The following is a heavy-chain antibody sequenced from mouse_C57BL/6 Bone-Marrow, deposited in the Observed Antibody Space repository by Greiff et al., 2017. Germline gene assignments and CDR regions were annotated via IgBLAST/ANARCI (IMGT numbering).Heavy chain of an antibody. CDR2: IYPGDGDT. V-gene: IGHV1-82*01. CDR1: GYAFSSSW. D-gene: IGHD2-2*01. J-gene: IGHJ3*01. Sequence: VQLPQSGPELVKPGASVKISCKASGYAFSSSWMNWVKQRPGKGLEWIGRIYPGDGDTNYNGKFKGKATLTADKSSSTAYMQLSSLTSEDSAVYFCARGGYDAWFAYWGQGTLVTVSA. CDR3: ARGGYDAWFAY.